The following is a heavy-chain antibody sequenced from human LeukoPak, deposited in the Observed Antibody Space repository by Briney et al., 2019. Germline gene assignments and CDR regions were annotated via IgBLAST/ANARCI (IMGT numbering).Heavy chain of an antibody. CDR2: IYNSGST. CDR1: GGPISRYY. V-gene: IGHV4-4*07. D-gene: IGHD3-22*01. Sequence: SETLSLTCTVSGGPISRYYWSWIRQPAGKGLEWIGRIYNSGSTNHNASLNSRVTISVGKSMNQLSLKLSSVTAADSVVYYCARDYYDSSGYYGRGGYYYMDVWGKGITVTVSS. CDR3: ARDYYDSSGYYGRGGYYYMDV. J-gene: IGHJ6*03.